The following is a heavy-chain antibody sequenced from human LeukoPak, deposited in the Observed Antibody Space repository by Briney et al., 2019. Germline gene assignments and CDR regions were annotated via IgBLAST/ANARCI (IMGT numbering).Heavy chain of an antibody. CDR3: VKSGGYATAIRYFDL. J-gene: IGHJ2*01. CDR2: ISRNSGNI. D-gene: IGHD2-21*02. CDR1: GFTFDDYG. V-gene: IGHV3-9*01. Sequence: GGSLRLSCAASGFTFDDYGMHWVRQPPGKGLEWVSGISRNSGNIGYADSVKGRFTISRDNAKNSLYLQMDSLRTEDTALYYCVKSGGYATAIRYFDLWGRGTLVTVSS.